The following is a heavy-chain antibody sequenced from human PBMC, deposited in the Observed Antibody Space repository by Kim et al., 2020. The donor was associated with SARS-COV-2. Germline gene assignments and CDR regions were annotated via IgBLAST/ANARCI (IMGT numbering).Heavy chain of an antibody. CDR3: ARDLLIWTGPDY. V-gene: IGHV1-18*01. D-gene: IGHD3-9*01. J-gene: IGHJ4*02. Sequence: NYAQKLQGRLTMTTDTAPSTAYMERRSLRSDDTAVYYCARDLLIWTGPDYWGQGTLVTVSS.